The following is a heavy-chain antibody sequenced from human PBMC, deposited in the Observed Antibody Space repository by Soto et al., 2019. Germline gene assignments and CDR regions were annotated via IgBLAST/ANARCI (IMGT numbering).Heavy chain of an antibody. J-gene: IGHJ5*01. CDR2: TYYRSKWSN. CDR1: GDSVSSNDAT. D-gene: IGHD3-16*01. Sequence: QVQLQQSGPGLVKPSQTLSLTCAISGDSVSSNDATWDWTRQSPSRGLEWLGRTYYRSKWSNDYAVSVKGRITINPDTSNNQLSLHLNSVTPDDTAVYYCARLIGDSWLDSWGQGTLVTVSS. CDR3: ARLIGDSWLDS. V-gene: IGHV6-1*01.